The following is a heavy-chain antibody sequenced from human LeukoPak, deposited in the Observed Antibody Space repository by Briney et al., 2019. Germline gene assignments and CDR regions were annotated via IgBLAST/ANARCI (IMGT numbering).Heavy chain of an antibody. J-gene: IGHJ4*02. CDR2: MSHDGSNK. Sequence: GGSLRLPCAASGFTFSSYAMHWVRQAPGKGLEWVAVMSHDGSNKYYGDSVKGRFTISRDNSKNTLYLQMNSLRAEDTAVYYCAKLDSSGWSRPSDYWGQGTLVTVSS. D-gene: IGHD6-19*01. CDR1: GFTFSSYA. CDR3: AKLDSSGWSRPSDY. V-gene: IGHV3-30*18.